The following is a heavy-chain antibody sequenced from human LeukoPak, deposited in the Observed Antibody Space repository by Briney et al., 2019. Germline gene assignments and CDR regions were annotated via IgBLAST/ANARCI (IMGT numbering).Heavy chain of an antibody. CDR1: GGSISFYY. V-gene: IGHV4-59*01. D-gene: IGHD2-21*02. CDR3: ATWVTSGYYALDV. CDR2: IDGSGTT. Sequence: SETLSLTCTVSGGSISFYYWSWIRQPPGKGLEWIGYIDGSGTTNYNPSVKSRVTISVDTSKTQFSLKLSSVTTADTAVYYCATWVTSGYYALDVWGQGTTVIVSS. J-gene: IGHJ6*02.